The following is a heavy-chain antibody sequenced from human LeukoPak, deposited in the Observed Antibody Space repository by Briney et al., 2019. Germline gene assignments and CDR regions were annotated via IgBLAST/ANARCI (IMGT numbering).Heavy chain of an antibody. V-gene: IGHV3-11*06. Sequence: GGSLRLSCAASGFTFSDYYMSWIRQAPGKGLEWVSYISGSSYYTKYADSVKGRFTISRDNAKNSLYLQMNSLRAEDTAVYYCARGSSSGGGDSFDIWGQGTMVTVSS. D-gene: IGHD2-21*01. CDR3: ARGSSSGGGDSFDI. J-gene: IGHJ3*02. CDR2: ISGSSYYT. CDR1: GFTFSDYY.